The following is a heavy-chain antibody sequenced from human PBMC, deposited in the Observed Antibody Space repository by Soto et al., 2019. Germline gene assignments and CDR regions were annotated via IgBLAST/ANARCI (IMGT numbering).Heavy chain of an antibody. CDR2: VNPSGGST. Sequence: ASVKVSCKASGYIFTAYSMHWVRQAPGQGLEWMGVVNPSGGSTNYAQKFQGRITMTRDTSTSTVYMDLSSLTSEDTAVYYCAREENCSDGICYSEYFQRWGQGTLVTV. D-gene: IGHD2-15*01. J-gene: IGHJ1*01. V-gene: IGHV1-46*01. CDR3: AREENCSDGICYSEYFQR. CDR1: GYIFTAYS.